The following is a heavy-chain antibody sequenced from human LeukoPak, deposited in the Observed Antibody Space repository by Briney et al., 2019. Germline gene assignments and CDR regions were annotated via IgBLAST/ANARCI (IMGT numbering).Heavy chain of an antibody. J-gene: IGHJ3*02. D-gene: IGHD6-13*01. CDR3: ARVRKEQLARLAFDI. V-gene: IGHV1-18*01. CDR1: GYTFTSYG. Sequence: GASVKVSCKASGYTFTSYGISWVRQAPGQGLEWMGWISAYNGNTNYAQKLQGRVTMTTDTSTSTAYMELRSLRSDDTAVYYCARVRKEQLARLAFDIWGQGTMVTVSS. CDR2: ISAYNGNT.